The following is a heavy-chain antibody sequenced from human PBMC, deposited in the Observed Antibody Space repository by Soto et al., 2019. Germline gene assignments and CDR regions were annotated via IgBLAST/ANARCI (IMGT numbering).Heavy chain of an antibody. CDR3: ARDLAHLWYSGKRPKPDY. CDR2: IIPIFGTA. Sequence: WASVKVSCKASGGTFSSYAISWVRQAPGQGLEWMGGIIPIFGTANYAQKLQGRVTITADASTSTAYMELRSLRSDDTAVYYCARDLAHLWYSGKRPKPDYWGQGTLVTVSS. V-gene: IGHV1-69*13. J-gene: IGHJ4*02. CDR1: GGTFSSYA. D-gene: IGHD3-10*01.